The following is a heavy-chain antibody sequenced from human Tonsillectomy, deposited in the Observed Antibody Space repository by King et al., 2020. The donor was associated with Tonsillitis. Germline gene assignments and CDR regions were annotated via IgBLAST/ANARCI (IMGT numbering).Heavy chain of an antibody. CDR2: IHHSGST. V-gene: IGHV4-34*01. CDR3: ARVLVGVYNYGVRSWYFDL. CDR1: GGSFSGYY. D-gene: IGHD5-18*01. Sequence: VQLQQWGAGLLKPSETLSLTCAVFGGSFSGYYWSWIRQPPGKGLEWIGEIHHSGSTNYNPSLKSRVTISVDTSKNQLSLNLSSVTAADTAVYYCARVLVGVYNYGVRSWYFDLWGRGTLVTVSS. J-gene: IGHJ2*01.